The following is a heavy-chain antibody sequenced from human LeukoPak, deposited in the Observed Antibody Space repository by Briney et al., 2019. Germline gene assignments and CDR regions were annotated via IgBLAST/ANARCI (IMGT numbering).Heavy chain of an antibody. CDR1: GGSISSYY. CDR3: ARDVGPFDV. V-gene: IGHV4-59*12. J-gene: IGHJ3*01. D-gene: IGHD3-16*01. CDR2: IYYSGST. Sequence: SETLSLTCTVSGGSISSYYWTWIRQPPGKGLEWIGDIYYSGSTKYNPSLKSRVTISVDTSENQFSLKLTSVTAADTAVYYCARDVGPFDVWGQGTMVTVSS.